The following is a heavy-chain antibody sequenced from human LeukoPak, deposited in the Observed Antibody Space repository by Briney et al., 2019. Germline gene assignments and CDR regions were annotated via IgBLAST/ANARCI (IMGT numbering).Heavy chain of an antibody. CDR1: GYSFTNYW. D-gene: IGHD3-3*01. Sequence: GESLKISCKGSGYSFTNYWIGWVRQTPMRCQGLMGIIYPGDSDTRYSPSFQGQVTISADKSISTAYLQWSSLKASDTAMYYCARRESGNYYFDYWGQGTLVTVSS. J-gene: IGHJ4*02. V-gene: IGHV5-51*01. CDR2: IYPGDSDT. CDR3: ARRESGNYYFDY.